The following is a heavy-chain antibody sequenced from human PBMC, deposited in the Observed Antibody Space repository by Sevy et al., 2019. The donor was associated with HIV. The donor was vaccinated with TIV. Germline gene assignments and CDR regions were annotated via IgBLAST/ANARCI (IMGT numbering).Heavy chain of an antibody. J-gene: IGHJ4*02. Sequence: GGSLRLSCAASGFNFSIYGMHWVRQAPGKGLEGVALIWYDGSNKYYVDSVKGRFTISRDNSKNTLFLQMNSLRAEDTAVYYCARGRDYGNFDYWGQGTLVTVSS. V-gene: IGHV3-33*01. CDR3: ARGRDYGNFDY. CDR2: IWYDGSNK. CDR1: GFNFSIYG. D-gene: IGHD4-17*01.